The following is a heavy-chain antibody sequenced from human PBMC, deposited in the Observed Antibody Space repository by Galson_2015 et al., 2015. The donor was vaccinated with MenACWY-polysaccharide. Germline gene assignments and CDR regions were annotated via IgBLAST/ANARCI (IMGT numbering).Heavy chain of an antibody. J-gene: IGHJ4*02. CDR2: NSGGT. V-gene: IGHV1-2*02. D-gene: IGHD3-10*01. CDR3: GRGRYGTGSGSY. Sequence: NSGGTTFAQKFQGRVTMTRDTSVSTVYMELNSLRSDDTAVYHCGRGRYGTGSGSYWGQGTLVTVSS.